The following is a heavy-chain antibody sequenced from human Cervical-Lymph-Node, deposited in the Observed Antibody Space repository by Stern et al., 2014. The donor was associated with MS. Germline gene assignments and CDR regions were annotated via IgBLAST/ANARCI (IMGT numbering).Heavy chain of an antibody. CDR1: GYSFTSYW. V-gene: IGHV5-10-1*03. Sequence: EVQLVESGAEVKKPGESLRISCKGSGYSFTSYWISWVRQMPGKGLEWMGRIDPSDSYTNYSPSFQGHVTISADKSISTAYLQWSSLKASDTAMYYCASWGESIAAAGVDDAFDIWGQGTMVTVSS. D-gene: IGHD6-13*01. CDR2: IDPSDSYT. CDR3: ASWGESIAAAGVDDAFDI. J-gene: IGHJ3*02.